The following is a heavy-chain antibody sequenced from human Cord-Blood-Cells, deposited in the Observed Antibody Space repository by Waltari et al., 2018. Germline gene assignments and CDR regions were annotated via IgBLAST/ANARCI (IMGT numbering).Heavy chain of an antibody. CDR2: IYYSGCT. Sequence: QVQLQESGPGLVKPSETLSLTCTVSGGSVSSGSYYWSWIRQPPGKGLEWIGYIYYSGCTNYNPSLKSRVTIAVDTSKNQFSLKLSSVTAADTAVYYCATRGPSSGWYWYFDLWGRGTLVTVSS. D-gene: IGHD6-19*01. V-gene: IGHV4-61*01. CDR3: ATRGPSSGWYWYFDL. J-gene: IGHJ2*01. CDR1: GGSVSSGSYY.